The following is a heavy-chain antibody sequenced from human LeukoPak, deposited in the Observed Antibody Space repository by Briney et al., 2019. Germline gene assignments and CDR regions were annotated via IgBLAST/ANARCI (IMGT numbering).Heavy chain of an antibody. CDR1: GGSISTSSYY. J-gene: IGHJ5*02. CDR2: IYYSGST. D-gene: IGHD2-2*01. V-gene: IGHV4-39*07. Sequence: PSETLSLTCTVSGGSISTSSYYWGWVRQPPGKGLEWIGSIYYSGSTYYNPSLKSRVTISVDTSKNQFSLKLSSVTAADTAVYYCARDLVPAAITNWFDPWGQGTLVTVSS. CDR3: ARDLVPAAITNWFDP.